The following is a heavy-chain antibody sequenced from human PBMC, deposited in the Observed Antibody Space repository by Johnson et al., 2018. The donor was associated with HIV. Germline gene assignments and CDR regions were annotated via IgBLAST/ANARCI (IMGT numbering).Heavy chain of an antibody. CDR3: AKDRQWGPRDAFDI. V-gene: IGHV3-23*04. D-gene: IGHD6-19*01. CDR1: GFTFSDYY. CDR2: ISSSGGST. Sequence: EVQLVESGGGVVQPGRSLRLSCAASGFTFSDYYMNWIRQAPGKGLDWVSYISSSGGSTYYADSVKGRFTISRDNSKNTLYLQMNSLRAEDTAVYYCAKDRQWGPRDAFDIWGQGTMVTVSS. J-gene: IGHJ3*02.